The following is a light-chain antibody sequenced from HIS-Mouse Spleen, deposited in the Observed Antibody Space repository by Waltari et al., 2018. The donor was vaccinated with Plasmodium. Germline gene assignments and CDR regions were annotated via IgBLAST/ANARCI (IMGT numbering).Light chain of an antibody. Sequence: EIVMTQSPATLSVSPGARATLSCRATQSVSSNLAGYHQKPGQAPRLLIYGASTRATGIPARFSGSGSGTEFTLTISSMQSEDFAVYYCQEYNNWPPWTFGQGTKVEIK. CDR1: QSVSSN. V-gene: IGKV3-15*01. CDR3: QEYNNWPPWT. CDR2: GAS. J-gene: IGKJ1*01.